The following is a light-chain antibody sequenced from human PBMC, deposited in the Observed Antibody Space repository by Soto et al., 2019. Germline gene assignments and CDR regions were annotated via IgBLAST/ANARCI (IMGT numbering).Light chain of an antibody. Sequence: EIVMTQSPATLSVSPGERATLSCRASQSVSSNLAWYQQKPGQAPRLLIYGASTRATGIPARFSGSGSGTEFTLPISSLQSEDLAFYDCQQYKNWHPRVTLGGGTKVNIK. CDR3: QQYKNWHPRVT. CDR1: QSVSSN. V-gene: IGKV3-15*01. CDR2: GAS. J-gene: IGKJ4*01.